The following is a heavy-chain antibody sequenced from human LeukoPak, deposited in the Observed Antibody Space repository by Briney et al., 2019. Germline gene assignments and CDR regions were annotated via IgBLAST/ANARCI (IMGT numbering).Heavy chain of an antibody. CDR3: ARALTSGYSGYDPPDY. J-gene: IGHJ4*02. CDR1: GYTFTSYG. V-gene: IGHV1-69*13. D-gene: IGHD5-12*01. CDR2: IIPIFGTA. Sequence: SVKVSCTASGYTFTSYGISWVRQAPGQGLEWMGGIIPIFGTANYAQKFQGRVTITADESTSTAYMELSSLRSEDTAVYYCARALTSGYSGYDPPDYWGQGTLVTVSS.